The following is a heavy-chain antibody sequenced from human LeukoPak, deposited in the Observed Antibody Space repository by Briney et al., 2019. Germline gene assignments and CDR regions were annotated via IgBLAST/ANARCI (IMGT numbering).Heavy chain of an antibody. CDR3: ARETDSTLFDY. J-gene: IGHJ4*02. D-gene: IGHD2-2*01. V-gene: IGHV3-21*01. CDR1: GFTFSRHT. Sequence: GGSLRLSCAASGFTFSRHTMNWVRQAPGKGLEWVSSISGSRTHLYYADSLKGRFTVSRDNARNSLYLQMNSLRAEDTAVYYCARETDSTLFDYWGQGTLVTASS. CDR2: ISGSRTHL.